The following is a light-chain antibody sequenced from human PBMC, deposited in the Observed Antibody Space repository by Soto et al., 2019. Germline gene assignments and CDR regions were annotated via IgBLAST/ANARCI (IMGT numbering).Light chain of an antibody. V-gene: IGLV2-14*01. J-gene: IGLJ1*01. Sequence: QSALTQPASVSGSPGQSIAISCTGTSCDVGGYNYVSWYQQHPGKAPKLMLYEVSNRPSGVSSRFSGSKSGSTASLTISGLQAEDEGDYYCSSSTTTSTLVFGTGTKLTVL. CDR3: SSSTTTSTLV. CDR2: EVS. CDR1: SCDVGGYNY.